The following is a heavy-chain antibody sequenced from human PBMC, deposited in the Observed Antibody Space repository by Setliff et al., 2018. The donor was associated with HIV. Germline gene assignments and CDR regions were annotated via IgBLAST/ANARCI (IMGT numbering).Heavy chain of an antibody. J-gene: IGHJ4*02. V-gene: IGHV3-48*01. CDR3: AKDPPGFSHFLDY. CDR1: GFNFKDFS. Sequence: GGSLRLSCAASGFNFKDFSMHWVRQRPGKGLEWVSYISSSSSSIYYADSVKGRFTISRDNSKNKVYLQMNNLRAEDTAVYYCAKDPPGFSHFLDYWGQGAVVTVSS. CDR2: ISSSSSSI.